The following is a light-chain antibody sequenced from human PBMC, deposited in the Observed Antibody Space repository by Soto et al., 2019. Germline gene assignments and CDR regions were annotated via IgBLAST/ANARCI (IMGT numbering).Light chain of an antibody. CDR3: QQDGDITIK. CDR1: QDISNY. CDR2: DAS. V-gene: IGKV1-33*01. Sequence: PMTHPAPITSAAVVSHVAINCQASQDISNYLNWYQQKPGKAPKLLISDASNLETGVPSRFSGRRSGTDFTCTISSLQPEDIATYYCQQDGDITIKFGQGTLLEIK. J-gene: IGKJ5*01.